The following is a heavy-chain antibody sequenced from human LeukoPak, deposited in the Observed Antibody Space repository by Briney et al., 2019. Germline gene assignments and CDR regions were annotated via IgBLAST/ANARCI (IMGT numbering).Heavy chain of an antibody. D-gene: IGHD2/OR15-2a*01. Sequence: GGSLRLSCAASGFTFSNHWMIWVRQAPGKGLEWVANIQQDGSQKRYADSVRGRFTVSRDNAQTSLYLHMNSLRAEDTAVYYCAKEGLWGFDYWGQGTLVTVSS. V-gene: IGHV3-7*05. CDR3: AKEGLWGFDY. J-gene: IGHJ4*02. CDR2: IQQDGSQK. CDR1: GFTFSNHW.